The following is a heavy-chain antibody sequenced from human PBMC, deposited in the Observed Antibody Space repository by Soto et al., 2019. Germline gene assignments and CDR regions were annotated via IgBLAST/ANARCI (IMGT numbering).Heavy chain of an antibody. CDR2: IMSIFGTP. V-gene: IGHV1-69*01. D-gene: IGHD6-19*01. J-gene: IGHJ6*02. Sequence: QVQLMQSGAEVKNPGSSVKVSCTASGDTFSNSAISWVRQAPGQGLDWMGGIMSIFGTPNYAQKFQGRVTITADESTSTAYMELSSLRSEDTAMYYCATTMGPGISVAGDYQYYYGVDVWGQGTTVTVSS. CDR1: GDTFSNSA. CDR3: ATTMGPGISVAGDYQYYYGVDV.